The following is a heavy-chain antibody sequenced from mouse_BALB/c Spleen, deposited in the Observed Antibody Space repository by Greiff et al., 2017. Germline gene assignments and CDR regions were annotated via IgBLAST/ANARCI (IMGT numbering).Heavy chain of an antibody. J-gene: IGHJ3*01. V-gene: IGHV1S81*02. CDR3: TRGPPYYRYDGAY. CDR2: INPSNGGT. Sequence: VKLVESGAELVKPGASVKLSCKASGYTFTSYYMYWVKQRPGQGLEWIGEINPSNGGTNFNEKFKSKATLTVDKSSSTAYMQLSSLTSEDSAVYYCTRGPPYYRYDGAYWGQGTLVTVSA. CDR1: GYTFTSYY. D-gene: IGHD2-14*01.